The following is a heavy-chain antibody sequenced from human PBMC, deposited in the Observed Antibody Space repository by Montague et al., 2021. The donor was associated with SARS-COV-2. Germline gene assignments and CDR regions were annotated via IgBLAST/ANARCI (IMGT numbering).Heavy chain of an antibody. J-gene: IGHJ6*02. CDR2: IYYSGXT. V-gene: IGHV4-39*01. CDR3: ARQPTRGITIFGVVTDYGKDV. D-gene: IGHD3-3*01. CDR1: GGSISSSSYY. Sequence: SETLSLTCTVSGGSISSSSYYWGWIRQPPGKGLEWIGYIYYSGXTXYXXXXKXRVTISVDTSKNQFSLKLSSVTAADTAVCYCARQPTRGITIFGVVTDYGKDVWCQGTTVTVSS.